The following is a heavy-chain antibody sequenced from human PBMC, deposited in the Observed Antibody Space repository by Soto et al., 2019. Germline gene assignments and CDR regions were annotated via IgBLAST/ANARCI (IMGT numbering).Heavy chain of an antibody. CDR3: ARAHSMMILDRFDP. D-gene: IGHD3-16*01. Sequence: GGSLRLSCAASGFKFRNYAIHWVRQAPGKGLEWLAVIWFDGSKKYYADSVKGRFTISRDNSKNTVYLDMNSLTADDSGVFYCARAHSMMILDRFDPWGHGTLVTVSS. V-gene: IGHV3-33*01. CDR1: GFKFRNYA. J-gene: IGHJ5*02. CDR2: IWFDGSKK.